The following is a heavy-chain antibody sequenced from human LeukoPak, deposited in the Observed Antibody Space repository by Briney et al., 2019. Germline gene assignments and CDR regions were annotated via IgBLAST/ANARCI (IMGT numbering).Heavy chain of an antibody. CDR3: ARGSITIFGVVIRTTNTYFDY. V-gene: IGHV3-11*01. Sequence: PGGSLRLSCAASGFTFSDYYMSWIRQAPGKGLVWVSYISSSGSTIYYADSVKGRFTISRDNAKNSLYLQMNSLRAEDTAVYYCARGSITIFGVVIRTTNTYFDYWGQGTLVTVSS. J-gene: IGHJ4*02. D-gene: IGHD3-3*01. CDR1: GFTFSDYY. CDR2: ISSSGSTI.